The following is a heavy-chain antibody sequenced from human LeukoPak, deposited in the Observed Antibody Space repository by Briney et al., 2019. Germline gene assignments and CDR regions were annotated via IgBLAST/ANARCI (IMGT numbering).Heavy chain of an antibody. CDR3: ARDQVATIGLDF. J-gene: IGHJ4*02. V-gene: IGHV3-48*04. Sequence: GGSLRLSCAASGFTSSDYSMNWVRQAPGKGLEWLSYISGSSDTIYYADSVKGRFTISRDNSKNSVYLRMNSLRADDTAVYYCARDQVATIGLDFWGRGTLVTVSS. CDR1: GFTSSDYS. D-gene: IGHD5-12*01. CDR2: ISGSSDTI.